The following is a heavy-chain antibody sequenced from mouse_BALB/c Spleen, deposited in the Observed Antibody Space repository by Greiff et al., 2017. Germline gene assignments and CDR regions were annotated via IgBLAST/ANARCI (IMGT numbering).Heavy chain of an antibody. Sequence: EVKLQESGPGLVKPSQSLSLTCTVTGYSITSDYAWNWIRQFPGNKLEWMGYISYSGSTSYNPSLKSRISITRDTSKNQFFLQLNSVTTEDTATYYCARGPDYWGQGTTLTVSS. J-gene: IGHJ2*01. CDR2: ISYSGST. CDR3: ARGPDY. V-gene: IGHV3-2*02. CDR1: GYSITSDYA.